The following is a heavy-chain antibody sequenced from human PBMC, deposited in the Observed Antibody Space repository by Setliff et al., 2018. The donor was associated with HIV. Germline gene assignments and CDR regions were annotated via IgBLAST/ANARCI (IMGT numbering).Heavy chain of an antibody. D-gene: IGHD2-2*01. Sequence: SETLSLTCAVSGGSISSDNWWTWVRQPPGKGLEWIGEIYHSEYTNYNASLKSRVSMSVDKSKNQFSLKLTSVTAADTAVYYCARGHCSGTNCYGVDYYGMDVWCQGTTVTVSS. CDR3: ARGHCSGTNCYGVDYYGMDV. V-gene: IGHV4-4*02. J-gene: IGHJ6*02. CDR2: IYHSEYT. CDR1: GGSISSDNW.